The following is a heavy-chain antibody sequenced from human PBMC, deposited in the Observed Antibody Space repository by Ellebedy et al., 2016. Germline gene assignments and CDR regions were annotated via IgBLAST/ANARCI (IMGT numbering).Heavy chain of an antibody. CDR1: GYTFTTSF. Sequence: ASVKVSCKASGYTFTTSFIHWVRQAPRQGLEYMGVINPGDGGASYQQKFQGRLTMTYDTSTSTVYMELNSLRPDETAVYFCASEVPFTCYFDYWGQGTLVTVSS. J-gene: IGHJ4*02. V-gene: IGHV1-46*01. D-gene: IGHD2/OR15-2a*01. CDR3: ASEVPFTCYFDY. CDR2: INPGDGGA.